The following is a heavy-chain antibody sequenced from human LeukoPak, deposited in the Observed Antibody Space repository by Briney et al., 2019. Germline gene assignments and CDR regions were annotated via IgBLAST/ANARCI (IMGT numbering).Heavy chain of an antibody. J-gene: IGHJ4*02. D-gene: IGHD3-22*01. CDR3: ARGGPYDSSGYYYYFDY. CDR2: IYYSGST. Sequence: SETLSLTCTVSGGSISSSSYYWGWIRQPPGKGLEWIGSIYYSGSTYYNPSLKSRVTISVDTSKNQFSLKLSSVTAADTAVFYCARGGPYDSSGYYYYFDYWGQGTLVTVSS. V-gene: IGHV4-39*07. CDR1: GGSISSSSYY.